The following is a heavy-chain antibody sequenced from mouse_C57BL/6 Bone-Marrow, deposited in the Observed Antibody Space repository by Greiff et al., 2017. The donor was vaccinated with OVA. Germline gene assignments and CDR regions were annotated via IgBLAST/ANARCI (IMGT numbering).Heavy chain of an antibody. CDR3: AREGGYGYDGFAY. D-gene: IGHD2-2*01. V-gene: IGHV3-6*01. CDR2: ISYDGSN. CDR1: GYSITSGYY. J-gene: IGHJ3*01. Sequence: EVQLQESGPGLVKPSQSLSLTCSVTGYSITSGYYWNWIRQFPGNKLEWMGYISYDGSNNYNPSLKNRISITRDTSKNQFFLKLNSVTTEDTATYYCAREGGYGYDGFAYWGQGTLVTVSA.